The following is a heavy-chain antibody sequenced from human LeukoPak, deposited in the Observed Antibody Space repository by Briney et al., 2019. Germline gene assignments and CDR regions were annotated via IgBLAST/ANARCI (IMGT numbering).Heavy chain of an antibody. J-gene: IGHJ5*02. CDR1: GYTFTSYG. V-gene: IGHV1-18*01. CDR3: ARDVYYDILTGYYSQTPNWFDP. D-gene: IGHD3-9*01. CDR2: ISAYNGNT. Sequence: ASVKVSCKASGYTFTSYGISWVRQAPGQGLEWMGWISAYNGNTNYAQKLQGRVTMTTDTSTSTAYMELRSLRSDDTAVYYCARDVYYDILTGYYSQTPNWFDPWGQGTLVTVSS.